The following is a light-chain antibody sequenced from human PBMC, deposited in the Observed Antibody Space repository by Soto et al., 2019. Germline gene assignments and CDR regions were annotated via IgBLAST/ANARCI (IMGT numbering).Light chain of an antibody. J-gene: IGKJ1*01. CDR3: QQYDNWPPGT. CDR2: GAS. CDR1: QNVSSNL. V-gene: IGKV3-20*01. Sequence: TVLTQSPGTLSLSPGERATLSCRASQNVSSNLLVWYQQHPGQAPRLLIYGASSRATGIPDRFSGSGSGTDFSLTIRRLEPDDFAVYYCQQYDNWPPGTFGQGTKVEIK.